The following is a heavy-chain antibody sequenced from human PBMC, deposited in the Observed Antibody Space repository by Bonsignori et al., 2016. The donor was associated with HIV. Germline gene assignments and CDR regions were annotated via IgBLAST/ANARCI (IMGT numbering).Heavy chain of an antibody. Sequence: WVRQAPGQGLEWLGWINPHTGNTVYAENVQGRVTMTTDTSTSTAFLELRNLTFDDTATYYCARVPKGYSSSSGMRIQHNYMDVWGKGTTVTVSS. CDR2: INPHTGNT. V-gene: IGHV1-18*01. D-gene: IGHD6-6*01. CDR3: ARVPKGYSSSSGMRIQHNYMDV. J-gene: IGHJ6*03.